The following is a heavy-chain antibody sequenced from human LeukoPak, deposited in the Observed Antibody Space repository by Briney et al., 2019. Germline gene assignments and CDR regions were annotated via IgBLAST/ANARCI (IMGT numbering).Heavy chain of an antibody. CDR2: ISNSGST. CDR3: ARGSSTGTTGY. D-gene: IGHD4-17*01. CDR1: GASISHYY. J-gene: IGHJ4*02. Sequence: SETLSLTCTVSGASISHYYWSWIRQPPGKGLEWIGYISNSGSTNYNPSLKSRVTISVDTSKNQFSLKLSSVTAADTAVYYCARGSSTGTTGYWGQGTLVTVSS. V-gene: IGHV4-59*01.